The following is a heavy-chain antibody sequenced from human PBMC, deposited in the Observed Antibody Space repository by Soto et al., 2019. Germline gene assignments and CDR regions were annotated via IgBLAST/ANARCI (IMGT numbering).Heavy chain of an antibody. D-gene: IGHD3-3*01. Sequence: QERLVQSGAEVRKPGSSVKVSCKVTGGTSTRYAINWVRQAPGQGLEWMGGIVPMFGTSKYAQKCQGRVTITADTSTNTAYMELRSLRSEDTAVYYCNRGSEYDFWSGYLWGQGTLVSVSS. J-gene: IGHJ4*02. CDR2: IVPMFGTS. CDR3: NRGSEYDFWSGYL. CDR1: GGTSTRYA. V-gene: IGHV1-69*06.